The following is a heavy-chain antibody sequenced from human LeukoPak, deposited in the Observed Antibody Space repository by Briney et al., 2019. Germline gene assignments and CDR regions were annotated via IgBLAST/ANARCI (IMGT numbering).Heavy chain of an antibody. D-gene: IGHD1-26*01. CDR3: AKQDRYSGRYWMNDY. CDR1: GFTFSSYG. J-gene: IGHJ4*02. Sequence: GGSLRLSCAASGFTFSSYGMRWVRQAPGKGLEWVSAISFSGCSTYYADSVKGRFTISRDNSKNTVYLQMNSLRAEDTAVYTCAKQDRYSGRYWMNDYWGQGTLVTVSS. V-gene: IGHV3-23*01. CDR2: ISFSGCST.